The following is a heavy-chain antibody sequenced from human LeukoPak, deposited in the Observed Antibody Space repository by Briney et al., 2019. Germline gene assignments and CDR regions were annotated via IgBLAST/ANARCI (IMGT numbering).Heavy chain of an antibody. Sequence: PSETLSLTCTVSGGXISSYYCSWLRQPPGKGLEWIGYIFSSGSTNYNPSLKSRVTISVDMSKNQFSLKLSSVTAADTAVYYCARPNKNWSYFAYWGQGALVTVSS. CDR3: ARPNKNWSYFAY. D-gene: IGHD1-1*01. CDR1: GGXISSYY. CDR2: IFSSGST. J-gene: IGHJ4*02. V-gene: IGHV4-4*09.